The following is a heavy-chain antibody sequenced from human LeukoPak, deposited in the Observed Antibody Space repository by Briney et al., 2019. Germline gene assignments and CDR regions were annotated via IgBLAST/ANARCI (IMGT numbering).Heavy chain of an antibody. V-gene: IGHV1-69*06. D-gene: IGHD1-1*01. CDR3: AEARYNWNDVGGYYYMDV. CDR2: IIPIFGTA. J-gene: IGHJ6*03. Sequence: ASVKVSCKASGYTFTSYYMHWVRQAPGQGLEWMGGIIPIFGTANYAQKFQGRVTITADKSTSTAYMELSSLRSEDTAVYYCAEARYNWNDVGGYYYMDVWGKGTTVTVSS. CDR1: GYTFTSYY.